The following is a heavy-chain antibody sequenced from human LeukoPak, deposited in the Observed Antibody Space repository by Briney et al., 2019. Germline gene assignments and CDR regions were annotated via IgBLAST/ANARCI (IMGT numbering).Heavy chain of an antibody. CDR3: ARFSSGLDY. CDR2: IYYSGST. V-gene: IGHV4-39*01. Sequence: PSETLSLTCTVSGGSISSSSYYWGWIRQPPGKGLEWIGSIYYSGSTYYNPSLKSRVTISVDTSKNQFSLKLSSVTAADTAVYYCARFSSGLDYWGQGTPVTVSS. D-gene: IGHD6-19*01. CDR1: GGSISSSSYY. J-gene: IGHJ4*02.